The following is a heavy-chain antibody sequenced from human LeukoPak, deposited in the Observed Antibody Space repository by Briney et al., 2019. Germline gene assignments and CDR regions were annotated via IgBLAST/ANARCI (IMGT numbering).Heavy chain of an antibody. CDR1: GFTFSSYW. J-gene: IGHJ3*02. CDR2: IKQDGSEK. CDR3: ASLLVVATQGDAFDI. Sequence: GGSLRLSCAASGFTFSSYWMNWVRQAPGKGLEWVANIKQDGSEKYYVDSVKGRFTISRDNARNSLYLQMNSLRAEDTAVYYCASLLVVATQGDAFDIWGQGTMVTVSS. V-gene: IGHV3-7*01. D-gene: IGHD2-15*01.